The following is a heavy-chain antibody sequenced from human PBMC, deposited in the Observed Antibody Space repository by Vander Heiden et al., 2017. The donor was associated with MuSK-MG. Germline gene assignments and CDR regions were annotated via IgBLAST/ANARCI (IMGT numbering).Heavy chain of an antibody. J-gene: IGHJ6*02. CDR2: ISSSSSTI. V-gene: IGHV3-48*04. CDR1: GFTFSSYS. Sequence: EVQLVESGGGLVQPGGCLRLSCAASGFTFSSYSMNWVRQAPGKGLEWGSYISSSSSTIYYADAVKGRFTISRDNAKNSLYLQMKSLRAEDTAVYYCARREYYYYGMDVWGQGTTVTVYS. CDR3: ARREYYYYGMDV.